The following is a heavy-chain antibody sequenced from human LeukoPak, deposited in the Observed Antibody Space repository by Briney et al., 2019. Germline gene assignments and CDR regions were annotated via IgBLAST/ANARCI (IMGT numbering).Heavy chain of an antibody. Sequence: ASVKVSCKASGYTFTSYDINWVRQATGQGLEWMGWMNPNSGNTGYAQKFQGRVTMTRNTSISTAYMELSSLRSEDTAVYYCATRDYYDSSGPYGAAFDIWGQGTMVTVSS. CDR1: GYTFTSYD. D-gene: IGHD3-22*01. CDR3: ATRDYYDSSGPYGAAFDI. J-gene: IGHJ3*02. V-gene: IGHV1-8*01. CDR2: MNPNSGNT.